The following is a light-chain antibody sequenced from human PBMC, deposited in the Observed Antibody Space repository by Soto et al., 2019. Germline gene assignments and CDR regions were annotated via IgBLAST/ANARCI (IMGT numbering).Light chain of an antibody. J-gene: IGKJ2*01. CDR2: GAS. CDR3: LQDYNYPFT. V-gene: IGKV1-6*01. Sequence: AIQMTQSPSSLSASVGDRVTITFRSSQDIRKDLAWYQQKPGKAPQILIYGASTLQTGVASRFSGSGSDTDFTLTISSLQHEDSAAYYCLQDYNYPFTFGQGTKVDIK. CDR1: QDIRKD.